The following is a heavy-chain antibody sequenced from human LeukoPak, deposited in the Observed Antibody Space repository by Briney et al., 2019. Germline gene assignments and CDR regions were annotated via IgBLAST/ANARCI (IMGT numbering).Heavy chain of an antibody. CDR2: IYYSGST. Sequence: PSETLSLTCTVSGGSISSSSYYWGWIRQPPGKGLEWIGSIYYSGSTYYNPSLKSRVTISVDTSKNQFSLKLSSVTAADTAVYYCARHPDFTLTTVVTPAYFDYWGQGTLVTVSS. V-gene: IGHV4-39*01. CDR1: GGSISSSSYY. J-gene: IGHJ4*02. CDR3: ARHPDFTLTTVVTPAYFDY. D-gene: IGHD4-23*01.